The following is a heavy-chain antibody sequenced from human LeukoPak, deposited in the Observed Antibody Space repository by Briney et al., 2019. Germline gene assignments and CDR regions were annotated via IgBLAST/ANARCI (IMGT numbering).Heavy chain of an antibody. D-gene: IGHD3-22*01. Sequence: GASVKVSCKVSGYTLTGLSMHWVRQAPGKGLEWMGGFDPEDGETIYAQKFQGRVTMTEDTSTDTAYMELSSLRSEDTAVYYCATASLRVRDYYDSSGLVYFDYWGQGTLVTVSS. CDR3: ATASLRVRDYYDSSGLVYFDY. J-gene: IGHJ4*02. CDR1: GYTLTGLS. CDR2: FDPEDGET. V-gene: IGHV1-24*01.